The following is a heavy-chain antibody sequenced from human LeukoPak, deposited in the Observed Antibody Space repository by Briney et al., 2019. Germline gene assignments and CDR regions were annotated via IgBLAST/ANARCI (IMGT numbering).Heavy chain of an antibody. CDR3: ASKIRRNYYDSSGYSSLVDY. CDR2: ISGSSSYI. D-gene: IGHD3-22*01. CDR1: GFTFSTYS. V-gene: IGHV3-21*05. J-gene: IGHJ4*02. Sequence: GGSLRLSCAASGFTFSTYSMTWVRQAPGKGLEWVSYISGSSSYIYYADSVKGRFTISRDNAKNSLYLQMNSLRAEDTAVYYCASKIRRNYYDSSGYSSLVDYWGQGTLVTVSS.